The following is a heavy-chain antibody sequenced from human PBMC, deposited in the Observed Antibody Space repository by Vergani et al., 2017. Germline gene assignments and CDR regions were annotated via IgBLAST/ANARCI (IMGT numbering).Heavy chain of an antibody. J-gene: IGHJ5*02. CDR2: IYYSGST. CDR3: ARHRGAYCGGDCYPNWFDP. V-gene: IGHV4-39*01. D-gene: IGHD2-21*02. CDR1: GGSISSSSYY. Sequence: QLQLQESGPGLVKPPETLSLTCTVSGGSISSSSYYWGWIRQPPGKGLEWIGSIYYSGSTYYNPSLKSRVTISVDTSKNQFSLKLSSVTAADTAVYYCARHRGAYCGGDCYPNWFDPWGQGTLVTVSS.